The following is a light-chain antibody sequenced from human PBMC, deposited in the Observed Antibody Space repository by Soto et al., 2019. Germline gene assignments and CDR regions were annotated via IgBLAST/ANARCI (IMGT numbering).Light chain of an antibody. V-gene: IGLV2-23*02. Sequence: QSALTQPASVSGSPGQSITISCSGNAVSYQLVSWYQQQPGKAPKLILYNVTSRPSGVSNRFSGFKSGTTASLKITGLQAEDEADYYCCSFVGVTNDVFGNGTKLTVL. J-gene: IGLJ1*01. CDR2: NVT. CDR1: GNAVSYQL. CDR3: CSFVGVTNDV.